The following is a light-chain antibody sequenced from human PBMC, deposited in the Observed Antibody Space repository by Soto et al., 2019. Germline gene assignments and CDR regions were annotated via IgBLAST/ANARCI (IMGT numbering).Light chain of an antibody. CDR1: QGIRNF. Sequence: DIQMTQSPTSLSASVGDRVTITCRARQGIRNFVAWYQQKPGKAPKLLIYAASTLQTGVPSRFNGSGSGTDFTLTINSLQPEDVATYSCQKYSSVPVFGPGTKVEIK. CDR3: QKYSSVPV. V-gene: IGKV1-27*01. CDR2: AAS. J-gene: IGKJ3*01.